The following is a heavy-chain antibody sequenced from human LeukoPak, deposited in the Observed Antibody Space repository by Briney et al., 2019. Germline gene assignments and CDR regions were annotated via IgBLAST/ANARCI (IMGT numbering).Heavy chain of an antibody. Sequence: PGGSLRLSCTASGFTFGDYAMSWVRQAPGKGLEWVGFIRSKAYGGTTEYAASVKGRFTISRDDSKSIAYLQMNSLKTEDTAVYYCTRDLQPVVPAADYYFDYWGQGTLVTVSS. CDR2: IRSKAYGGTT. CDR1: GFTFGDYA. J-gene: IGHJ4*02. CDR3: TRDLQPVVPAADYYFDY. V-gene: IGHV3-49*04. D-gene: IGHD2-2*01.